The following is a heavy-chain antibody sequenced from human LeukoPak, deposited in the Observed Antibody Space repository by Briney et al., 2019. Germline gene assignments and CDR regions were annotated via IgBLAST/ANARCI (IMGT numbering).Heavy chain of an antibody. J-gene: IGHJ4*02. D-gene: IGHD3-9*01. CDR3: TRVGHIDGGIDY. CDR2: IKQDGSKK. V-gene: IGHV3-7*04. CDR1: GFPFSSYW. Sequence: GGSLRLSCVASGFPFSSYWMTWVRQAPGKGLEWVANIKQDGSKKSYVDSVKGRFTISRDNAKNSLYLQMNSLRAEDTAIYYCTRVGHIDGGIDYWGQGTLVTVSS.